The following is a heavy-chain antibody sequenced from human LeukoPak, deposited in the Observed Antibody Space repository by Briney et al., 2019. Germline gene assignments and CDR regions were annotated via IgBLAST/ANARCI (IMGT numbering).Heavy chain of an antibody. D-gene: IGHD3-9*01. V-gene: IGHV3-30*04. J-gene: IGHJ5*02. CDR3: ARDQGDDILTGLDH. Sequence: GGSLRLSCAASGFTFSSYAMHWVRQAPGKGLEWVAVISYDGSNKYYADSVKGRFTISRDNSKNTLYLQMNSLRAEDTAVYYCARDQGDDILTGLDHWGQGTLLTVSS. CDR1: GFTFSSYA. CDR2: ISYDGSNK.